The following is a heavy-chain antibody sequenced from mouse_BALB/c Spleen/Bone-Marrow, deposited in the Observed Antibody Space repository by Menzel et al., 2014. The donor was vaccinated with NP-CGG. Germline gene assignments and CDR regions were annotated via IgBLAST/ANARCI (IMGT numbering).Heavy chain of an antibody. J-gene: IGHJ3*01. V-gene: IGHV1-7*01. D-gene: IGHD1-1*02. CDR2: IYPSTGYT. Sequence: VQVVESGADLAKPGASVKMSCKASGYTFTNHWMHWVQQRPGQGLEWIGYIYPSTGYTEYNQKFKDKATLTSDKSSSTAYMQLSSLTSEDAAVYYCAGGRFAYWGQGTLVTVSA. CDR1: GYTFTNHW. CDR3: AGGRFAY.